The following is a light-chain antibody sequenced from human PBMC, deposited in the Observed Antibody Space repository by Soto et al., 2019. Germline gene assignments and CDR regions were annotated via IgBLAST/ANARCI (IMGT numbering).Light chain of an antibody. CDR1: QSISSY. CDR3: QHSYSTPWT. CDR2: AAS. J-gene: IGKJ1*01. V-gene: IGKV1-39*01. Sequence: DIQMTQSPSSLSASVGDRVTITCRASQSISSYLNWYQQKPGKAPKVLISAASSLQSGVPSRFSGSGSGTDFTLTISSLPPEDLATYYCQHSYSTPWTFGQGTKVEIK.